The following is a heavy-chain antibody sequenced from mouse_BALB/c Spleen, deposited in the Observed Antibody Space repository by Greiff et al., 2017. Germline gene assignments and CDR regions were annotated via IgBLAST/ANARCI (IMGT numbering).Heavy chain of an antibody. CDR1: GFTFSSYT. CDR3: TRGARDRWLFDY. J-gene: IGHJ2*01. D-gene: IGHD1-1*02. CDR2: ISSGGSYT. Sequence: EVKLMESGGGLVKPGGSLKLSCAASGFTFSSYTMSWVRQTPEKRLEWVATISSGGSYTYYPDSVKGRFTISRDNAQHTLYLQMSSLKSGDTDMFYYTRGARDRWLFDYWGQGTTLTVSS. V-gene: IGHV5-6-4*01.